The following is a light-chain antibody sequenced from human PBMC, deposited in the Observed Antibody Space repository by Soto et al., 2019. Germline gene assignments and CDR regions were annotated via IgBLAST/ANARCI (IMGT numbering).Light chain of an antibody. CDR3: LQGISYPWT. J-gene: IGKJ1*01. CDR2: GAS. Sequence: ATQMKKSPSALSGSVGDRVTISCRASQGIGNALGWYQQKPGKPPKVLIYGASNLQSGVPPRFSGSGSGTDFTLAISSLQPKESATYDCLQGISYPWTFSQGTRLDI. V-gene: IGKV1-6*01. CDR1: QGIGNA.